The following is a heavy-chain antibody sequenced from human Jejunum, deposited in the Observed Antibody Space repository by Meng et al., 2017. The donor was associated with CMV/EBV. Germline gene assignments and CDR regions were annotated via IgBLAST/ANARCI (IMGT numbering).Heavy chain of an antibody. Sequence: VSGFTIRSHWMHWIRQVPGKGLVWVSRIFSDGRTTYSDSVRGRFTISRDKSKNMVFLEINNLRPDDTAIYYCAKQYSESYGDSLDIWGQGTMVTVSS. V-gene: IGHV3-74*03. J-gene: IGHJ3*02. D-gene: IGHD1-26*01. CDR2: IFSDGRT. CDR1: GFTIRSHW. CDR3: AKQYSESYGDSLDI.